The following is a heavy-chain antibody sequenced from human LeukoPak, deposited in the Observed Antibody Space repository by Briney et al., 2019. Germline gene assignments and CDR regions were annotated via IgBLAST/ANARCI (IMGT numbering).Heavy chain of an antibody. V-gene: IGHV6-1*01. Sequence: SQTLSLTCAISGDSVTSNSAAWNWIRQSPSGGLEWLGRTYYRSKWHNDYAVSVKSRITINPDTSKNQVSLQLNSVTPEDTAVYYCARDSYGSGSYGHWFDPWGQGTLVTVSS. CDR1: GDSVTSNSAA. CDR3: ARDSYGSGSYGHWFDP. D-gene: IGHD3-10*01. J-gene: IGHJ5*02. CDR2: TYYRSKWHN.